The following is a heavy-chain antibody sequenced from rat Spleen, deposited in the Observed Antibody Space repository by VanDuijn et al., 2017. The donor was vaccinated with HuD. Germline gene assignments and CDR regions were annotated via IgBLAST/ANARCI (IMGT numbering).Heavy chain of an antibody. D-gene: IGHD1-4*01. V-gene: IGHV5-20*01. CDR2: ISYDGSST. CDR3: TRTHLPGYNFDY. J-gene: IGHJ2*01. Sequence: EVQLVESGGGLVQPGRSLKLSCAASGFTFSDYYMAWVRQAPTKGLEWVASISYDGSSTYYRDSVKGRFTISRDNAKSTLYLQMNSLRSEDTATYYCTRTHLPGYNFDYWGQGVMVTVSS. CDR1: GFTFSDYY.